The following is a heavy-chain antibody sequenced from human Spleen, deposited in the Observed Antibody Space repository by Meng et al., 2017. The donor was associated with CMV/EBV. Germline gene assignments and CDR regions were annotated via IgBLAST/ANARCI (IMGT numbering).Heavy chain of an antibody. CDR3: ARGPKIPLGGVNLWPLEH. V-gene: IGHV1-69*05. J-gene: IGHJ4*02. CDR2: FIPVFGAP. Sequence: AFPNYAISWVRQAPGQGLEWMGGFIPVFGAPDYAQKFQGRLTIATDESTSSASMELSGLRFEDTAVYFCARGPKIPLGGVNLWPLEHWGQGSLVTVSS. D-gene: IGHD3-16*01. CDR1: AFPNYA.